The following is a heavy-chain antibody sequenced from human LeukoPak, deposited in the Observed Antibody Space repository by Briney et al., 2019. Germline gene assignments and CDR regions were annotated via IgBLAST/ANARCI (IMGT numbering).Heavy chain of an antibody. V-gene: IGHV3-30*18. CDR2: ISSDGTNK. D-gene: IGHD2-15*01. CDR1: GFTFSSYG. CDR3: AKDWATLDY. Sequence: GRSLRLSCAASGFTFSSYGMHWVRQAPGKGLEWVAVISSDGTNKYYADSVKGRFTISRGNSKSTLYLQMNSLRAEDTAVYYCAKDWATLDYWGQGTLVTVSS. J-gene: IGHJ4*02.